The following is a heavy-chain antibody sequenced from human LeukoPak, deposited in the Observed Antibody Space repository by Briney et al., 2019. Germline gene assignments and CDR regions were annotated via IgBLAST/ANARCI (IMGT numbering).Heavy chain of an antibody. V-gene: IGHV3-66*04. J-gene: IGHJ4*02. CDR2: IYPNGNT. D-gene: IGHD6-13*01. CDR3: ARRVAHIAAAEFDY. Sequence: PGGSLRLSCAASGFTVSSNYMNWVRQAPGKGLEWVSMIYPNGNTFYTDSVKGRFTISRDNSKNTLDLQMSSLRAEDTAVYYCARRVAHIAAAEFDYWGQGTLVTVSS. CDR1: GFTVSSNY.